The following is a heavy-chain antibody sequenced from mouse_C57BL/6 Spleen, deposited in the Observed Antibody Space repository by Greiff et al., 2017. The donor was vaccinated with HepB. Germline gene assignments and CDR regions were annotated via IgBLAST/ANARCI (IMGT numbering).Heavy chain of an antibody. Sequence: QVQLQQPGAELVKPGASVKLSCKASGYTFTSYWMHWVKQRPGQGLEWIGMIHPNSGSTNYNEKFKSKATLTVDKSSSTAYMQLSSLTSEDSAVYYCARSEGSSHWYFEVWGTGTTVTVSS. D-gene: IGHD1-1*01. CDR1: GYTFTSYW. J-gene: IGHJ1*03. CDR3: ARSEGSSHWYFEV. V-gene: IGHV1-64*01. CDR2: IHPNSGST.